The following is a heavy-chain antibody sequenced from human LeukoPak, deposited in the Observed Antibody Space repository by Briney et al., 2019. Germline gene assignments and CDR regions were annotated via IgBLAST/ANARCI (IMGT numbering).Heavy chain of an antibody. V-gene: IGHV4-39*01. D-gene: IGHD6-13*01. Sequence: SETLSLTCTVSRGSISSSSYYWGWIRQPPGKGLEWIGSIYYSGSTYYNPSLKSRVTISVDTSKNQFSLKLSSVTAADTVVYYFARHSYSSWYTPFDYWGQGTLVTVSS. J-gene: IGHJ4*02. CDR2: IYYSGST. CDR3: ARHSYSSWYTPFDY. CDR1: RGSISSSSYY.